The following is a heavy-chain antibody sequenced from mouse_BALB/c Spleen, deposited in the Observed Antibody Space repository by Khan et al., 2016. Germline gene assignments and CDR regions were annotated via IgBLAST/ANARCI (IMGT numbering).Heavy chain of an antibody. CDR1: GFNIKDTY. Sequence: VQLQQSGAELVKPGASVKLSCTASGFNIKDTYMHWVKQRPEQGLEWIGRIDPANGNTTYDPKFQGKATITADTSSNTAYLQLSSLTSEDAAVYYCARPSYGRSYDYWGQGTTLTVSS. CDR2: IDPANGNT. CDR3: ARPSYGRSYDY. J-gene: IGHJ2*01. V-gene: IGHV14-3*02. D-gene: IGHD1-1*01.